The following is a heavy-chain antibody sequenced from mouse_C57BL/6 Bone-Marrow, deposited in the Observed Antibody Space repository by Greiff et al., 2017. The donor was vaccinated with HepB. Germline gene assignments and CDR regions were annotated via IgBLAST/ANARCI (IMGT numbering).Heavy chain of an antibody. CDR2: IDPSDSYT. CDR1: GYTFTSYW. Sequence: QVQLQQSGAELVKPGASVKLSCKASGYTFTSYWMQWVKQRPGQGLEWIGEIDPSDSYTNYNQKFKGKATLTVDTSSSTAYRQLSSLTSEDSAVYYCARDGSITTVVATNFDYWGQGTTLTVSS. V-gene: IGHV1-50*01. J-gene: IGHJ2*01. D-gene: IGHD1-1*01. CDR3: ARDGSITTVVATNFDY.